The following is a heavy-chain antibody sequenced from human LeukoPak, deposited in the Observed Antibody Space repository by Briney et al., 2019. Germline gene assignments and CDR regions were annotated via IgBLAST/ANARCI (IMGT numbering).Heavy chain of an antibody. Sequence: SETLSLTCTVSGGSISSYYWSWIRQPPGKGLEWIGYIYYSGSTNYNPSLKSRVTISVDTSKNQFSLKLSSVTAADTAVYYCARDSGGTNGNYCYYYMDVWGKGTTVTVSS. V-gene: IGHV4-59*01. J-gene: IGHJ6*03. CDR3: ARDSGGTNGNYCYYYMDV. CDR1: GGSISSYY. CDR2: IYYSGST. D-gene: IGHD3-16*01.